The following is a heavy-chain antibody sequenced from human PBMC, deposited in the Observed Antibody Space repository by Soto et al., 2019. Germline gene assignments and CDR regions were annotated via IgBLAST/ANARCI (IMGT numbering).Heavy chain of an antibody. CDR2: ISWNSGSI. CDR3: EKDKHHSAVPYVMAF. J-gene: IGHJ6*01. D-gene: IGHD2-15*01. V-gene: IGHV3-9*01. Sequence: PGGSLRLSCAASGFTFDDYAMHWVRQAPGKGLEWVSGISWNSGSIGYADSVKGRFTISRDNAKNSLYLQMNSLRAEDTALYYCEKDKHHSAVPYVMAFWGQGPPVTGSS. CDR1: GFTFDDYA.